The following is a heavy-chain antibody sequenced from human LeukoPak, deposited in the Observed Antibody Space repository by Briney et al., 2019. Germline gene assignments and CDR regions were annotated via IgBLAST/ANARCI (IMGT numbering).Heavy chain of an antibody. CDR3: ARAEGYGSFDY. V-gene: IGHV1-18*01. D-gene: IGHD5-18*01. Sequence: GASAKVSCKASGYTFTTYGLSWVRQAPGQGLEWMGWISAYNGNTNYAQKLQGRVTMTTDTSTSTAYMELRSLRSDDTAVYYCARAEGYGSFDYWGQGTLVTVSS. CDR2: ISAYNGNT. J-gene: IGHJ4*02. CDR1: GYTFTTYG.